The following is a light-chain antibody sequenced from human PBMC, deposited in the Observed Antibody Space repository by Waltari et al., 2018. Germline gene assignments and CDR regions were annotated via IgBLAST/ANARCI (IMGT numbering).Light chain of an antibody. V-gene: IGLV1-44*01. CDR2: NNH. CDR3: AAWDDRLNGPV. Sequence: QSVLTPPPSASGTPGQRVTSACSGSSSNIGSNTVSWYPQLPGTAPKLLIYNNHQRPSGVPDRFSGSKSGTSASLAISGLQSEDEADYCCAAWDDRLNGPVFGGGTKLTVL. CDR1: SSNIGSNT. J-gene: IGLJ2*01.